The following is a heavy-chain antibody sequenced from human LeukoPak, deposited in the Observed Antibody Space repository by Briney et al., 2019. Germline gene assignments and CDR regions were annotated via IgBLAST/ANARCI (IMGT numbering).Heavy chain of an antibody. CDR2: IYHSGST. CDR3: ARREAAAGTGNWFDP. V-gene: IGHV4-4*02. D-gene: IGHD6-13*01. CDR1: GGSISSSNW. J-gene: IGHJ5*02. Sequence: SGTLSLTCAVSGGSISSSNWWSWVRQPPGKGLEWIGEIYHSGSTNYNPSLKSRVTISVDTSKNQFSLKLSSVTAADTAVYYCARREAAAGTGNWFDPWGQGTLVTVSS.